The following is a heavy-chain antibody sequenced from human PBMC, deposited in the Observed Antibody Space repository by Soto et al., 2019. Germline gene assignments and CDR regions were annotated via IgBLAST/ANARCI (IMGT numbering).Heavy chain of an antibody. V-gene: IGHV1-18*01. CDR1: GYTFTSYG. J-gene: IGHJ4*02. D-gene: IGHD2-2*01. CDR2: ISAYNGNT. CDR3: ARGTHCISTSCYQYYFDY. Sequence: GASVKVSCKASGYTFTSYGISWVRQAPGQGLEWMGWISAYNGNTNYAQKLQGRVTITADESTSTAYMELSSLRSEDTAVYYCARGTHCISTSCYQYYFDYWGQGTLVTVSS.